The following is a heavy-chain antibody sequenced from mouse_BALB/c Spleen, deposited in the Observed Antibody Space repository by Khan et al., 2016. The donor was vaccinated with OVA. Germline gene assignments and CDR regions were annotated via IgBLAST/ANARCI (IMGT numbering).Heavy chain of an antibody. CDR2: FNPRNGNS. CDR3: ASDGAYHRSDDWFAY. CDR1: GYTITSYS. J-gene: IGHJ3*01. D-gene: IGHD2-14*01. V-gene: IGHV1-4*01. Sequence: QVQLQESGAELVRPSPSVKMSRTASGYTITSYSIHWLILRPARDQEWIGAFNPRNGNSNYSPTFRNKVSFTPDTSSTTAYMQLSSLTSEDSAAYYCASDGAYHRSDDWFAYWGQGTLLTVSA.